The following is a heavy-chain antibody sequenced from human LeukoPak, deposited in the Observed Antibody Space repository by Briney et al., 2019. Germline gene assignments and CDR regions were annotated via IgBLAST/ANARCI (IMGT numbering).Heavy chain of an antibody. CDR1: GFSFSGYS. CDR3: SRETTSGY. Sequence: GGSLRLSCAASGFSFSGYSMNWVRQPPGQGLEWISYISRGSHTIYYADSVRGRFTIYRDDAKNSLYLQMNSLRAEDTGIYYCSRETTSGYWGQGTLVTVSS. J-gene: IGHJ4*02. CDR2: ISRGSHTI. D-gene: IGHD1-1*01. V-gene: IGHV3-48*04.